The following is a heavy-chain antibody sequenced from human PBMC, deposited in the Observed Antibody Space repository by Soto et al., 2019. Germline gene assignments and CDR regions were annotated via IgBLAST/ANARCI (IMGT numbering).Heavy chain of an antibody. V-gene: IGHV4-34*01. J-gene: IGHJ4*02. CDR3: ARGRGVAVAGSASI. Sequence: SETLSLTCAVYGGSFSGYYWSWIRQPPGKGLEWIGEINHSGSTNYNPSLKSRVTISVDTSKNQFSLKLSSVTAADTAVYYCARGRGVAVAGSASIWGQGTLVTVSS. D-gene: IGHD6-19*01. CDR1: GGSFSGYY. CDR2: INHSGST.